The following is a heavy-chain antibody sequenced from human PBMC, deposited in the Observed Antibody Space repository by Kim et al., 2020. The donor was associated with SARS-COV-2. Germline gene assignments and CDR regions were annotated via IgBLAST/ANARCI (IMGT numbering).Heavy chain of an antibody. D-gene: IGHD2-2*01. V-gene: IGHV1-2*02. CDR3: AIRAPVSTCSGTGCYDTAVAGHFDL. CDR1: GYSFSVYY. CDR2: IDPNNGGT. Sequence: ASVKVSCKASGYSFSVYYMHWVRQAPGQGLEWMGWIDPNNGGTNYAQKFQGRVTLTRDTSISTAYMELSSLRSDDTALYYCAIRAPVSTCSGTGCYDTAVAGHFDLWGQGTLVTVSS. J-gene: IGHJ4*02.